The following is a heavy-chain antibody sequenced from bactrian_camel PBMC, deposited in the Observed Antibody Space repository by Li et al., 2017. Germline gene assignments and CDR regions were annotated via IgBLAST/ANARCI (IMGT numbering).Heavy chain of an antibody. J-gene: IGHJ4*01. V-gene: IGHV3S53*01. D-gene: IGHD2*01. CDR3: AADRRRHGPPSLRPGDYSV. CDR1: GYTSTTNC. CDR2: LASDGSS. Sequence: HVQLVESGGGSVWAGESRRLSCVTSGYTSTTNCMAWFRQAPGKEREGVASLASDGSSIYANSLKGRFSISKDNARNWLDLQMDSLEPGDTARYYCAADRRRHGPPSLRPGDYSVRGQGTQVTVS.